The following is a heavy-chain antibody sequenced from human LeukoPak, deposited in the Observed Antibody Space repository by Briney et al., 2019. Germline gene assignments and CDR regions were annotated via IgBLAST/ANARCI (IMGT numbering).Heavy chain of an antibody. J-gene: IGHJ5*02. CDR3: AGGGSGSYYMSWFDP. V-gene: IGHV4-4*07. Sequence: SETLSLTCTVSGGSISSYYWSWIRQPAGKGLEWSGRIYTSGSTNYNPSLQSRVTMSVDTSKNQFSLKLSSVTAAHTALYYFAGGGSGSYYMSWFDPWGQGTLVTVSS. CDR1: GGSISSYY. D-gene: IGHD3-10*01. CDR2: IYTSGST.